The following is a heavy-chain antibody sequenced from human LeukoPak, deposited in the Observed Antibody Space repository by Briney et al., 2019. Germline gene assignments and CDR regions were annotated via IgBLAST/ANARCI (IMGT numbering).Heavy chain of an antibody. CDR2: INPSGGST. D-gene: IGHD3-10*01. Sequence: ASVKVSCKASGYTFTSYYMHWVRQAPGQGLEWMGIINPSGGSTSYAQKFQGRVTMTRDTSTSTVYMELSSLRSEDTAVYYCARVSLPDGSGSYYMEGGFDYWGQGTLVTVSS. V-gene: IGHV1-46*01. CDR3: ARVSLPDGSGSYYMEGGFDY. J-gene: IGHJ4*02. CDR1: GYTFTSYY.